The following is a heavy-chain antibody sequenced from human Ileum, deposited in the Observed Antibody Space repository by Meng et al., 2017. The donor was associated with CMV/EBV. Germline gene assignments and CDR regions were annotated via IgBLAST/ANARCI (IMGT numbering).Heavy chain of an antibody. CDR2: INHGGSS. CDR1: GGSFSEYH. Sequence: QVQLQQWGAGLLKAAETLSLMCAVYGGSFSEYHWSWIRQPPGKGLEWIGEINHGGSSNYNPSLKSRVTISVDRSRNQVSLKLTSVTAADTAVYYCARASPQRRFLSYWGQGTLVTVSS. J-gene: IGHJ4*02. D-gene: IGHD3-3*01. CDR3: ARASPQRRFLSY. V-gene: IGHV4-34*01.